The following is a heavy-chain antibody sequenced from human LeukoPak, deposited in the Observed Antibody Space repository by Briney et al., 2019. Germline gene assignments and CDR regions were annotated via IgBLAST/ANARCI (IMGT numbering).Heavy chain of an antibody. D-gene: IGHD6-6*01. V-gene: IGHV4-39*01. J-gene: IGHJ4*02. CDR1: GGSISSSSYY. Sequence: SETLSLTCTVSGGSISSSSYYWGWIRQPPGKGLEWIGSIYYGGSTYYNPSLKSRVTISVDTSKNQFSLKLSSVTAADTAVYYCARRIAALTFDYWGQGTLVTVSS. CDR3: ARRIAALTFDY. CDR2: IYYGGST.